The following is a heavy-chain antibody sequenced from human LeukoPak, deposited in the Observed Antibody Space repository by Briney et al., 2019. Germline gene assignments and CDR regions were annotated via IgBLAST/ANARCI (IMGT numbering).Heavy chain of an antibody. CDR2: IRYDGSDK. Sequence: GGSLRLSCAASGFTFSSYGMHWVRQAPGKGLEWVAFIRYDGSDKYYADSVKGRFTISRDNAKNSLYLQMNSLRAEDTAVYYCARDRDNVAGSRGYFDYWGQGTLVTVSS. J-gene: IGHJ4*02. V-gene: IGHV3-30*02. CDR1: GFTFSSYG. CDR3: ARDRDNVAGSRGYFDY. D-gene: IGHD6-19*01.